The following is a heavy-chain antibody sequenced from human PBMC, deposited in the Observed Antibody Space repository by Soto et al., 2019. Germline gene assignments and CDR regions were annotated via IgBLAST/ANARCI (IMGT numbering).Heavy chain of an antibody. CDR2: ISYSGNDI. V-gene: IGHV3-11*01. J-gene: IGHJ4*02. CDR1: GFSFSDYY. Sequence: GGSLRLSCAASGFSFSDYYMTWIRQAPGKGLEWVSYISYSGNDIYYADSVKGRFTISRDNAKNSLYLQMNSLRAEDTAVFYCARGILGPAAMFGLFDFWGQGTLVTVSS. CDR3: ARGILGPAAMFGLFDF. D-gene: IGHD2-2*01.